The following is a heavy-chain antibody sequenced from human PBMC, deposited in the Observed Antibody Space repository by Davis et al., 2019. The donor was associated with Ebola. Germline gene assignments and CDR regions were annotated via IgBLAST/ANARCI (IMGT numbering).Heavy chain of an antibody. D-gene: IGHD6-13*01. V-gene: IGHV4-34*01. Sequence: SETLSLTCAVYGGSFSGYYWSWIRQPPGKGLEWIGEINHSGSTNYNPSLKSRVTISVDKSKNQFSLNLNSVTAADTAVYYCAKTKQQLEYFDYWGQGTLVTVSS. CDR3: AKTKQQLEYFDY. CDR1: GGSFSGYY. J-gene: IGHJ4*02. CDR2: INHSGST.